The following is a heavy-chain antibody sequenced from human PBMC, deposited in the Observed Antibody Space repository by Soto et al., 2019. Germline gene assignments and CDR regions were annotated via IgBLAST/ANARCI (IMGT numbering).Heavy chain of an antibody. V-gene: IGHV1-69*13. J-gene: IGHJ5*02. Sequence: SVKVSCKASGGTFSSYAISWVRQAPGQGLEWMGGIIPIFGTANYAQKFQGRVTITADESTSTAYMELSSLRSEDTAVYYCARVGRGTTVVTLGWFDPWGQGTLVTVSS. CDR2: IIPIFGTA. CDR1: GGTFSSYA. CDR3: ARVGRGTTVVTLGWFDP. D-gene: IGHD4-17*01.